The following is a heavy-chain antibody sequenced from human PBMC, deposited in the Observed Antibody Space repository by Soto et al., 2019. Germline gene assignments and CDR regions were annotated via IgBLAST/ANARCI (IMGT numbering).Heavy chain of an antibody. Sequence: PSETLSLTCIVSGDSIRTYYWSWIRQPAGKGLEWIGRINSSGTTNYNPSLKTRVTMSLDTSKNQFSLKLTSVTAADTAIYYCARRFRLYGRDWFDPSGQVTLVTVSS. CDR3: ARRFRLYGRDWFDP. D-gene: IGHD3-16*01. CDR2: INSSGTT. V-gene: IGHV4-4*07. J-gene: IGHJ5*02. CDR1: GDSIRTYY.